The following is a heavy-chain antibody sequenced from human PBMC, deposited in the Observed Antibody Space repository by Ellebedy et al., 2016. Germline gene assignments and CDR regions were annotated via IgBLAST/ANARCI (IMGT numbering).Heavy chain of an antibody. CDR2: IKSKRDGETT. CDR1: GFTFGRAW. J-gene: IGHJ4*02. D-gene: IGHD3-3*01. CDR3: TTGFSTAWHDHC. V-gene: IGHV3-15*07. Sequence: GGSLRLSCAASGFTFGRAWMNWVRQTPGKGLEWVGRIKSKRDGETTEYAAPVKGRFTISRDDSDNMLSLQMNSLKAEDTAVYYCTTGFSTAWHDHCWGQGTLVTVSS.